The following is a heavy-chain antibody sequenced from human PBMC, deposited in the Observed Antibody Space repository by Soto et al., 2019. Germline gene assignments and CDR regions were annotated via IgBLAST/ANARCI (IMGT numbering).Heavy chain of an antibody. V-gene: IGHV4-4*02. CDR3: ASNHYHSVSESLGTVSGFDS. CDR1: GGSIITDNW. Sequence: QVQLKESGPGLVKPSGTLSLSCAVSGGSIITDNWWCLVRQSPGKGLEWMGEVYHTERINYNPSLQGRVSISIDTSENPFSLHLISVTAADTGVYFGASNHYHSVSESLGTVSGFDSWGQGTLVTVSS. J-gene: IGHJ4*02. CDR2: VYHTERI. D-gene: IGHD3-3*01.